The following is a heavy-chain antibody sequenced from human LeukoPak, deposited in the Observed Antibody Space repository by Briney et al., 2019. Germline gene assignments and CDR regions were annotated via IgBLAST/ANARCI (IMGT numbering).Heavy chain of an antibody. J-gene: IGHJ4*02. CDR3: ARVRRPRGGQFDY. CDR1: GFTFSSYG. D-gene: IGHD2-15*01. V-gene: IGHV3-30*03. CDR2: ISYDGSNK. Sequence: GRSLRLSCAASGFTFSSYGMHWVRQAPGKGLEWVAVISYDGSNKYYADSVKGRFTISRDNSKNTLYLQMNSLRAEDTAVYYCARVRRPRGGQFDYWGQGTLVTVSS.